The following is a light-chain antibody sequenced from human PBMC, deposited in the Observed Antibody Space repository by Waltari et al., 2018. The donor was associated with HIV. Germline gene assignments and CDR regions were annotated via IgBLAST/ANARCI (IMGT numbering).Light chain of an antibody. CDR1: QSINTY. CDR2: AAS. J-gene: IGKJ4*01. V-gene: IGKV1-39*01. CDR3: QQSYSTLALT. Sequence: DIQMTQSPSSPSVSVGDRVTITCRASQSINTYLNWYQHKPGRAPNLLIYAASTLQTGVPSRFSGSGSVTDFSLTISSLQPEDFATYYCQQSYSTLALTFGGGTRVDMK.